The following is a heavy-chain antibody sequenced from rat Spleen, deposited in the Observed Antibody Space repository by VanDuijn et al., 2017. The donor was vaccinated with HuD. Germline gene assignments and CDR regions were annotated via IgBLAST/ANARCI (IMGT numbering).Heavy chain of an antibody. CDR1: GFTFNNYW. CDR2: ITHNDGST. CDR3: TREGLLLLQPNWFAY. Sequence: EVQLVESGGGLVQPGRSLKLSCVASGFTFNNYWMTWIRQAPGKGLEWVATITHNDGSTYYPDSVKGRFTISRDNAKSTLYLQMNSLRSEDTATYYCTREGLLLLQPNWFAYWGQGVMVTVS. D-gene: IGHD1-1*01. J-gene: IGHJ2*01. V-gene: IGHV5-31*01.